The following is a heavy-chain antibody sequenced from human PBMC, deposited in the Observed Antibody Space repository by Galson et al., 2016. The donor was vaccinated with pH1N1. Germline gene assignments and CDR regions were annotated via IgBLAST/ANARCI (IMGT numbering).Heavy chain of an antibody. CDR3: AKVTGYLYGYVDY. J-gene: IGHJ4*02. CDR1: GFTFDDYA. V-gene: IGHV3-9*01. CDR2: ISWNSGSI. D-gene: IGHD5-18*01. Sequence: SLRLSCAASGFTFDDYAMHWVRQAPGKGLEWVSGISWNSGSIGYADSVKGRFTISRDNAMNSLYLQMNSLRAEDTALYYCAKVTGYLYGYVDYWGQGTLVTVSS.